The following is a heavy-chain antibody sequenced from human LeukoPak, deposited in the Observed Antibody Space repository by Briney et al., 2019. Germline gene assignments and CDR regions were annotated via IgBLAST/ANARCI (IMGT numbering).Heavy chain of an antibody. CDR2: ISYDGTNK. CDR3: ARDRLAETENNGFAP. J-gene: IGHJ5*02. D-gene: IGHD3-3*02. Sequence: GRSLRLSCAASGFTFSSYAMHWVRQAPGKGLEWVTVISYDGTNKYYADSVKGRFAISRDNSKNTLYLQMNSLRVEDTAVYYCARDRLAETENNGFAPGGKEPVVTVPS. V-gene: IGHV3-30*09. CDR1: GFTFSSYA.